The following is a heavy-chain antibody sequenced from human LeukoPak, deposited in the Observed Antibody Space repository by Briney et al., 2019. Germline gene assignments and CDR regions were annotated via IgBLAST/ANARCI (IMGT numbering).Heavy chain of an antibody. Sequence: NPSETLSLTCAVYGGSFSGYYWSWIRQPPGKGLEWIGEINHSGSTNYNPSLKSRVTISVDTSKNQFSLKLSSVTAADTAVYYCARVHSSSWYLILDYWGQGTLVTVSS. CDR2: INHSGST. D-gene: IGHD6-13*01. CDR1: GGSFSGYY. V-gene: IGHV4-34*01. J-gene: IGHJ4*02. CDR3: ARVHSSSWYLILDY.